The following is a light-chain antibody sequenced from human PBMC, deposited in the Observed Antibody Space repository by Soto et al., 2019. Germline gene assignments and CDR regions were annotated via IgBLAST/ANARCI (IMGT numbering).Light chain of an antibody. CDR3: CSYAGSNTLGV. CDR2: EVD. CDR1: SADVGSYDL. Sequence: QSALTQPASVSGSPGQSITISCAGTSADVGSYDLVSWYQHHPGKAPKFIIYEVDKRPSGLSDRFSGSKSGNTASLTISGLQAEDEADYYCCSYAGSNTLGVFGGGTKPTVL. J-gene: IGLJ2*01. V-gene: IGLV2-23*02.